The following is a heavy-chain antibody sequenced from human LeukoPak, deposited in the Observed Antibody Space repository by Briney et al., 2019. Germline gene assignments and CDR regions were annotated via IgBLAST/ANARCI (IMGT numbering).Heavy chain of an antibody. J-gene: IGHJ4*02. CDR2: ISGSGGST. D-gene: IGHD4-23*01. CDR1: GFTFSSYA. CDR3: AKDGGDYGGNDY. Sequence: GGSLRLSCVASGFTFSSYAMSWVRQAPGKGLKWVSAISGSGGSTYYADSVKGRFTISRDNSKNTLYLQMNSLRAEDTAVYYCAKDGGDYGGNDYWGQGTLVTVS. V-gene: IGHV3-23*01.